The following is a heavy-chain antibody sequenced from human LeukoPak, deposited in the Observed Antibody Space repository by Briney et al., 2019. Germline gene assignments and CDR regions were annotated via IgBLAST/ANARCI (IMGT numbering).Heavy chain of an antibody. D-gene: IGHD5-18*01. V-gene: IGHV3-11*01. J-gene: IGHJ6*03. CDR1: GFTFSDFY. CDR3: ARRRGYSYGYYYYYMDV. Sequence: GGSLRLSCAASGFTFSDFYMTWIRQAPGKGLEWVSYISSTSTTIYYADSVKGRFTISRDNAKNSLYLQMNNLGAEDTAVYYCARRRGYSYGYYYYYMDVWGKGTTVTVSS. CDR2: ISSTSTTI.